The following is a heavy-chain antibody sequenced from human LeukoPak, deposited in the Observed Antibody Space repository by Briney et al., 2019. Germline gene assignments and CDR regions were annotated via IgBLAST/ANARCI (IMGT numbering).Heavy chain of an antibody. CDR2: IYYTGIT. J-gene: IGHJ4*02. Sequence: SETLSLTCTVSGGSISGNSFCWGWVRQPPGKGLEWIGNIYYTGITYYNPSLKSRVTISVDTSKNQFSRKLNSVTAADTAVYYCASPGITTFDYWGQGTLVTVSS. CDR3: ASPGITTFDY. CDR1: GGSISGNSFC. V-gene: IGHV4-39*01. D-gene: IGHD3-22*01.